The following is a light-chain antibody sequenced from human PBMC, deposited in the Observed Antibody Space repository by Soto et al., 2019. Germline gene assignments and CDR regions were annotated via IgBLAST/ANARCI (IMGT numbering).Light chain of an antibody. V-gene: IGKV3-11*01. CDR1: QSVRTY. J-gene: IGKJ5*01. CDR2: YAS. CDR3: QQRNSCPPIT. Sequence: EIVLTQSPVTLSLSPGERATLSCRASQSVRTYLAWYQVNPGQAPRLLIYYASSRASGVPARFSGSGSGTDFTLTISSLEPEDFALYYCQQRNSCPPITFGQGTRLQIK.